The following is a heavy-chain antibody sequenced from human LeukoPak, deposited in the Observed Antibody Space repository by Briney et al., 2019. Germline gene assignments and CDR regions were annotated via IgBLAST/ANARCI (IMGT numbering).Heavy chain of an antibody. D-gene: IGHD6-6*01. CDR3: ARDSTHSSSSGDAFDI. J-gene: IGHJ3*02. CDR2: IYHSGST. Sequence: SETLSLTCTVSGYSISSGYYWGWIRQPPGKGLEWIGSIYHSGSTYYNPSLKSRATISVDRSKNQFSLKLSSVTAADTAVYYCARDSTHSSSSGDAFDIWGQGTMVTVSS. V-gene: IGHV4-38-2*02. CDR1: GYSISSGYY.